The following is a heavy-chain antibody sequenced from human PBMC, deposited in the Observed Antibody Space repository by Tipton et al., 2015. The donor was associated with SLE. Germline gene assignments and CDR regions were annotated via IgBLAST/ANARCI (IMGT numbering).Heavy chain of an antibody. CDR1: GGSFSSHY. V-gene: IGHV4-34*01. D-gene: IGHD2-2*01. CDR3: ARGSNIVVVPTTFDY. J-gene: IGHJ4*02. CDR2: INQSGST. Sequence: TLSLTCAVYGGSFSSHYWSWIRQPPGTGLEWIGEINQSGSTKYNPSLKSRVIISVDTSKKQFSLKLSSVTAADTAVYYCARGSNIVVVPTTFDYWGQGTLVTVSS.